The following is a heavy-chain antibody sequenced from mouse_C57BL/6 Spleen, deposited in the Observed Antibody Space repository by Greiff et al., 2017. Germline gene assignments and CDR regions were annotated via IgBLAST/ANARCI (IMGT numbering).Heavy chain of an antibody. D-gene: IGHD3-2*02. CDR2: IWGGGST. CDR3: AKQDSSGDGGAMDY. V-gene: IGHV2-9*01. CDR1: GFSLTSYG. J-gene: IGHJ4*01. Sequence: VQLQESGPGLVAPSQSLSITCTVSGFSLTSYGVDWVRQPPGKGLEWLGVIWGGGSTNDNSALMSRLSISKDNSKSQVVLNMNSLQTDDTAMYDCAKQDSSGDGGAMDYWGQGTSVTVSS.